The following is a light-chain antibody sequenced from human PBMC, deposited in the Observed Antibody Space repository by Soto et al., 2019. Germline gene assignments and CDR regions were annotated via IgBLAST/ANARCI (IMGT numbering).Light chain of an antibody. CDR1: QSVSSSY. J-gene: IGKJ5*01. V-gene: IGKV3D-20*02. CDR3: QQRSNWPPRIT. CDR2: GAS. Sequence: EIVLTQSPGTLSLSPGERATLSCRASQSVSSSYLAWYQQKPGQAPRLLIYGASSRATGIPDRFSGSGSGTDFTLTISSLEPEDFAVYYCQQRSNWPPRITFGQGTRLEI.